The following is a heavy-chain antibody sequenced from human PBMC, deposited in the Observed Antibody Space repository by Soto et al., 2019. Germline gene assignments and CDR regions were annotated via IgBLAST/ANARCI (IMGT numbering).Heavy chain of an antibody. D-gene: IGHD2-15*01. Sequence: GGSLRLSCAASGFTFSSYSMNWVRQAPGKGLEWVSSISSSSSYIYYADSVKGRFTISGDNAKNSLYLQMNSLRAEDTAVYYCARDPYYCSGGSCREYYMDVWGKGTTVTVSS. CDR2: ISSSSSYI. V-gene: IGHV3-21*01. CDR1: GFTFSSYS. J-gene: IGHJ6*03. CDR3: ARDPYYCSGGSCREYYMDV.